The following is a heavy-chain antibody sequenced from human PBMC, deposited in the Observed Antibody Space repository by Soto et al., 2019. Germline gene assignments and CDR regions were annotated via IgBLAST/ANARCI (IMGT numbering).Heavy chain of an antibody. CDR2: IIPIFGTA. Sequence: SVKVSCKASGYNFIKNYLHCLRQAPGQGLEWMGGIIPIFGTANYAQKFQGRVTITADKSTSTAYMELRSLRSDDTAVYYCAKYQCTSTSCYTFFFDSWGQGTLVTVSS. J-gene: IGHJ4*02. V-gene: IGHV1-69*06. D-gene: IGHD2-2*02. CDR3: AKYQCTSTSCYTFFFDS. CDR1: GYNFIKNY.